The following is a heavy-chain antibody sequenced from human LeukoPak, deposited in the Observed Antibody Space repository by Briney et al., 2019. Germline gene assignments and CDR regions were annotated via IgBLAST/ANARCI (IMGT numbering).Heavy chain of an antibody. Sequence: PGGSLRLSCAASGFTFSSYSMCWVRQAPGKGLEWVSSISSSSGYIYYADSVKGRFTISRDNAKNSLYLQMNSLRAEDTAVYYCARAKVDTAMVIWFDPWGQGTLVTVSS. V-gene: IGHV3-21*01. D-gene: IGHD5-18*01. CDR3: ARAKVDTAMVIWFDP. J-gene: IGHJ5*02. CDR1: GFTFSSYS. CDR2: ISSSSGYI.